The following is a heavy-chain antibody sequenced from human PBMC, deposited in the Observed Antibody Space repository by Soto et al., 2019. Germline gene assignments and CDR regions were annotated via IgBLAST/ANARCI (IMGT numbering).Heavy chain of an antibody. Sequence: SETLSLTCTVSGGSISSGGYYWSWIRQHPGKGLEWIGYIYYSGSINYNPSLKSRVTISVDTSNNQFSLKLSSVTAADTAVYYCARAYYDRSGYAVDPWGQGTLVTVSS. V-gene: IGHV4-61*08. CDR1: GGSISSGGYY. J-gene: IGHJ5*02. CDR2: IYYSGSI. CDR3: ARAYYDRSGYAVDP. D-gene: IGHD3-22*01.